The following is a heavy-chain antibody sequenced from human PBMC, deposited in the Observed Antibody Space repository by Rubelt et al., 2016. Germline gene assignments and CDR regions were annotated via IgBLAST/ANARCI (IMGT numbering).Heavy chain of an antibody. Sequence: QSGSELKKPGASVKVSCKASGYTFTSYAMNWVRQAPGQGLVWMGWINTNTGNPTYAQGFTGRFVFSLDTSVSTGYLQFSSLKAEDTAVYYCASGDTARTIHYWGQGSLVTVSS. CDR3: ASGDTARTIHY. D-gene: IGHD5-18*01. J-gene: IGHJ4*02. CDR1: GYTFTSYA. V-gene: IGHV7-4-1*02. CDR2: INTNTGNP.